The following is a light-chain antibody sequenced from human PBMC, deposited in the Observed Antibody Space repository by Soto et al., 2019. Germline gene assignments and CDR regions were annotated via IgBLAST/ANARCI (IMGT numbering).Light chain of an antibody. CDR3: TSYTTIRTYV. Sequence: QSVLTQPASVSGSAGQSITVSCTGTSGDVGAYNHVSWYQQHPGKAPKLIISEVTNRPSGVSNRFSGSKSGNTASLTISGLQTEDEADYYCTSYTTIRTYVFGSGTKVTLL. CDR2: EVT. CDR1: SGDVGAYNH. V-gene: IGLV2-14*01. J-gene: IGLJ1*01.